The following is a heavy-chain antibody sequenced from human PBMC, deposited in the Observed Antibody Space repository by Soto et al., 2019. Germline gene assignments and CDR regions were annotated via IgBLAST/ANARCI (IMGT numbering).Heavy chain of an antibody. D-gene: IGHD4-17*01. CDR2: ITGSGGGT. Sequence: EVQLLESGGGLVQPGGSLRLSCAASGFTFSNYAMTWVRQAPGKGLEWVSVITGSGGGTYFVDSVKGRFTISRDNSKNTLYLQVDSLRADDTAVYYCGKDPNGDYFGAFDFWGQGTTIIVSS. V-gene: IGHV3-23*01. CDR3: GKDPNGDYFGAFDF. J-gene: IGHJ3*01. CDR1: GFTFSNYA.